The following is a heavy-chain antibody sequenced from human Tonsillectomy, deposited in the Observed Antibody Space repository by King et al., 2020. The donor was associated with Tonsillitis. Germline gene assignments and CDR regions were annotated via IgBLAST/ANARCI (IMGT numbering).Heavy chain of an antibody. J-gene: IGHJ4*02. CDR3: ARMHVYSRGWIGQIDY. CDR1: GFSLDNARMG. D-gene: IGHD6-19*01. V-gene: IGHV2-26*01. CDR2: IFSNDEK. Sequence: VTLKESGPVLVKPTETLTLTCTVSGFSLDNARMGVTWIRQPPGKALEWLAHIFSNDEKSYNTSLKSRLTISKDTSKSQVVLTMANMDPVDTGTFYCARMHVYSRGWIGQIDYWGQGTLVTVSS.